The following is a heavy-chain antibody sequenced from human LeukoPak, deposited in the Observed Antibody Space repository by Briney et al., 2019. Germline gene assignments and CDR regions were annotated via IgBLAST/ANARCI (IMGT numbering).Heavy chain of an antibody. J-gene: IGHJ3*02. D-gene: IGHD5/OR15-5a*01. V-gene: IGHV4-59*01. Sequence: SETLSLTCTVSGGSISNYFWSWIRQPPGKGLEWIGYIYYSGGTNYNPSLKSRVTISVDTSKNQFSLKLSSVTAADTAVYYCARPSRSVSTAGAFDIRGQGTMVTVSS. CDR1: GGSISNYF. CDR2: IYYSGGT. CDR3: ARPSRSVSTAGAFDI.